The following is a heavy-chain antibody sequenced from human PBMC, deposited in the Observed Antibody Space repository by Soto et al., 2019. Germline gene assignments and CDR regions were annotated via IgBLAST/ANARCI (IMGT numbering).Heavy chain of an antibody. D-gene: IGHD1-26*01. Sequence: ASVKVSCKASGYTFTSYAMHWVRQAPGQRLEWMGWINAGNGNTKYSQKFQGRVTITRDTSASTAYMELSSLRSEDTAVYYCARGGSGSSLFWGAFDIWGQGTMVTVSS. CDR2: INAGNGNT. V-gene: IGHV1-3*01. CDR1: GYTFTSYA. CDR3: ARGGSGSSLFWGAFDI. J-gene: IGHJ3*02.